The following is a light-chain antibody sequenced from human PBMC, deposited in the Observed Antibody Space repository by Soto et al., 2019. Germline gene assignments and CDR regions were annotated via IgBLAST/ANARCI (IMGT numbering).Light chain of an antibody. CDR3: QQYNSYQWT. CDR2: GAS. J-gene: IGKJ1*01. V-gene: IGKV1D-16*01. Sequence: DIQMTQSPPSVSASVGDRVTITCRASQDVGKWLAWYQQKPGKAPTLLIHGASSLQSGVPPRYSGSGYGTDFTLTISSLQPDDFATYYCQQYNSYQWTFGQGTKVDIK. CDR1: QDVGKW.